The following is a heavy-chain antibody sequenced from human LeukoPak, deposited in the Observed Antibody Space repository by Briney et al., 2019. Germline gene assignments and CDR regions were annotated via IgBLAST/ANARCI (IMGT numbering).Heavy chain of an antibody. Sequence: GGSLRLSCAASGFTFSSYAMSWVRQAPGKGLEWVSAISGSGGSTYYADSVKGRFTISRDNSKNTLYLQMNSLRAEDTAVYYCAKGGRDYGDYGNRAYYFDYWGQGTLVTVSS. CDR2: ISGSGGST. CDR1: GFTFSSYA. J-gene: IGHJ4*02. D-gene: IGHD4-17*01. CDR3: AKGGRDYGDYGNRAYYFDY. V-gene: IGHV3-23*01.